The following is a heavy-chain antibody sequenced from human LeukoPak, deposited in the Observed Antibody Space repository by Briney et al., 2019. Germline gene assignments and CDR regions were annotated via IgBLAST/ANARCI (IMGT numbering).Heavy chain of an antibody. D-gene: IGHD5-12*01. CDR1: GGSISSGSYY. CDR2: IYTSGST. J-gene: IGHJ4*02. V-gene: IGHV4-61*02. CDR3: AESGYDLADY. Sequence: SETLSLTCTVSGGSISSGSYYWSWIRQPAGKGLEWIGRIYTSGSTNYNPSLKSRVTISVDTSKNQFSLKLSSVTAADTAVYYCAESGYDLADYWGQGTLVTVSS.